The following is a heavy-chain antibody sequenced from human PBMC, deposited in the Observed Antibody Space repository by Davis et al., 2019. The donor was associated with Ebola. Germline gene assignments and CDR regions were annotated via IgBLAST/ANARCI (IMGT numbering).Heavy chain of an antibody. V-gene: IGHV3-30-3*01. CDR1: GFTFSSYA. CDR2: ISYDGSNK. Sequence: PGGSLRLSCAASGFTFSSYAMHWVRQAPGKGLEWVAVISYDGSNKYYADSVKVRFTISRDNAKNSLYLQMNSLRAEDTALYYCAKGKYSVIAHFDYWGQGTLVTVSS. CDR3: AKGKYSVIAHFDY. J-gene: IGHJ4*02. D-gene: IGHD2-21*01.